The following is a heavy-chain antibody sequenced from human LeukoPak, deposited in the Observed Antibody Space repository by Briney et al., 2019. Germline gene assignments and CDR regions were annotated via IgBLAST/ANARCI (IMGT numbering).Heavy chain of an antibody. Sequence: ASVKVSCKASGYTFTSYGISWVRQAPGQGLEWMGWISAYNGNTNYAQKLQGRVTMTTDTSTSTVYMELRSLRSDDTAVYYCARVPEDIVVVPAALPDYWGQGTLVTVSS. CDR3: ARVPEDIVVVPAALPDY. V-gene: IGHV1-18*01. J-gene: IGHJ4*02. D-gene: IGHD2-2*01. CDR2: ISAYNGNT. CDR1: GYTFTSYG.